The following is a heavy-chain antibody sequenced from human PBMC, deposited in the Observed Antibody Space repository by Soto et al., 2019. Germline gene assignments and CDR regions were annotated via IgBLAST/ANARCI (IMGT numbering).Heavy chain of an antibody. CDR3: ARGVSAGVDY. CDR2: RQPRTVRT. CDR1: GYSFTRLD. J-gene: IGHJ4*02. Sequence: QVQLVQSGAEVREAGASVKVSCKASGYSFTRLDINWVRQTSGQGLAWMGWRQPRTVRTGYAQKFNGIVTMTRDTSLNTAYMELPTVTSDDPAFYYCARGVSAGVDYWGQGILVTVSS. V-gene: IGHV1-8*01. D-gene: IGHD1-26*01.